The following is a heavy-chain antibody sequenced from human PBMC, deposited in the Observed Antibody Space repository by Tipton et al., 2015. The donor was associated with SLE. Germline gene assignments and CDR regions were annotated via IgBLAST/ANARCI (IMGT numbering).Heavy chain of an antibody. J-gene: IGHJ4*02. Sequence: SLRLSCTASGFAFSSSWMNWVRQAPGKGLEWVANIKEDGSEKHYVDSVKDRLTISGDNAKNLLYLQMNSLRAEDTAVYYCARGKYYFDYWGQGALVTVSS. CDR2: IKEDGSEK. V-gene: IGHV3-7*01. CDR1: GFAFSSSW. CDR3: ARGKYYFDY.